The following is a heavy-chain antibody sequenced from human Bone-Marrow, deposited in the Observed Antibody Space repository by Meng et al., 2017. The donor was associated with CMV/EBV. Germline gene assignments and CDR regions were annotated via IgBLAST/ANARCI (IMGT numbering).Heavy chain of an antibody. CDR3: HVVIFDY. J-gene: IGHJ4*02. V-gene: IGHV1-69*04. D-gene: IGHD2-15*01. CDR2: IVPVVGIP. Sequence: SVKVSCKASGDTFSTYAISWVRQAPGQGLEWLGRIVPVVGIPNYSQKFQGRVTISADKSTSTAYMELSSLRSEDTAVYYCHVVIFDYWGQGTLVTVYS. CDR1: GDTFSTYA.